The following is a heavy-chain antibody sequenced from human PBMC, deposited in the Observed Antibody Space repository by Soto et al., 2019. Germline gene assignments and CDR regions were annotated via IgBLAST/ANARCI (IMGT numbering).Heavy chain of an antibody. Sequence: GGSLRHSCAASGFTFSNAWMSWVRQAPGKGLEWVGRIKSKTDGGTTDYAAPVKGRFTISRDDSKNTLYLQMNSLKTEDTAVYYCTTGTMIVVETFDYWGQGTLVTVSS. V-gene: IGHV3-15*01. CDR2: IKSKTDGGTT. D-gene: IGHD3-22*01. J-gene: IGHJ4*02. CDR3: TTGTMIVVETFDY. CDR1: GFTFSNAW.